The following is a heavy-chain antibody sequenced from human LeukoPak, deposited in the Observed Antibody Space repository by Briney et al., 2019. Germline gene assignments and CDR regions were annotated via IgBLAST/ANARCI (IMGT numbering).Heavy chain of an antibody. CDR3: ARDRSEAYDFWSGPTKGY. J-gene: IGHJ4*02. CDR1: GGTFSSYA. D-gene: IGHD3-3*01. Sequence: ASVKVSCKASGGTFSSYAISWVRQAPGQGLEWMGWISAYNGNTNYAQKLQGRVTMTTDTSTSTAYMELRSLRSDDTAVYYCARDRSEAYDFWSGPTKGYWGQGTLVTVSS. V-gene: IGHV1-18*01. CDR2: ISAYNGNT.